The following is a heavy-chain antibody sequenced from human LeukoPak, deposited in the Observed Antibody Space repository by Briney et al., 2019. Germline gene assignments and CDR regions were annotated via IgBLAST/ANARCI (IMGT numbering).Heavy chain of an antibody. CDR2: INPSGGST. CDR1: GYTFTSYY. CDR3: ARSPYTYGSLFYLDY. J-gene: IGHJ4*02. V-gene: IGHV1-46*01. Sequence: ASVKVSCKASGYTFTSYYIHWVRPAPGQGLDWMGIINPSGGSTTYAQKFQGRVTLTRDTSTSTVYMELSGLRSEDTAVYYCARSPYTYGSLFYLDYWGQGTLVTVSS. D-gene: IGHD5-18*01.